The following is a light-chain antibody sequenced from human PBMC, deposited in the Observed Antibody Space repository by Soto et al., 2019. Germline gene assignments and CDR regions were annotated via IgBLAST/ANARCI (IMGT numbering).Light chain of an antibody. V-gene: IGKV3-15*01. CDR3: QQYNTWPLT. Sequence: ETVMTQSPATLSVSPGERPTLSCRASQSVSSNLAWYQQKPGQAPRLLIYDASTRATGIPARFSGSGSGTAFTLTISSLQSEDFAVYYCQQYNTWPLTFGPGTNVDIK. J-gene: IGKJ3*01. CDR1: QSVSSN. CDR2: DAS.